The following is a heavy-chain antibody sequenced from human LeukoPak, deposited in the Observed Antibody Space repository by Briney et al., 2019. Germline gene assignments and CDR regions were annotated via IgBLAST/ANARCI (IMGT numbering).Heavy chain of an antibody. CDR1: GGSISSGGYF. J-gene: IGHJ4*02. Sequence: PSETLSLTCAVSGGSISSGGYFWSWIRQPPGKGLEWIGYIYHSGSTYYNPSLKSRVTISVDRSKNQFSLKLSSVTAADTAVYYCARAGGRSPGGVDYWGQGTLVTVSS. CDR3: ARAGGRSPGGVDY. V-gene: IGHV4-30-2*01. D-gene: IGHD2-15*01. CDR2: IYHSGST.